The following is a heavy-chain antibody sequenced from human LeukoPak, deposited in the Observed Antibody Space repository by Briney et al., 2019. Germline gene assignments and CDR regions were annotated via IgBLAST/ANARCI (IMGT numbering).Heavy chain of an antibody. D-gene: IGHD1-26*01. Sequence: PGRSLRLSCAASGFTFSSYGMHWVRQAPGKGLEWVGRIKSKTDGGTTDYAAPVKGRFTISRDDSKNTLYLQMNSLKTEDTAVYYCSVGAFIRGQGTLVTVSS. CDR2: IKSKTDGGTT. V-gene: IGHV3-15*01. CDR1: GFTFSSYG. CDR3: SVGAFI. J-gene: IGHJ4*02.